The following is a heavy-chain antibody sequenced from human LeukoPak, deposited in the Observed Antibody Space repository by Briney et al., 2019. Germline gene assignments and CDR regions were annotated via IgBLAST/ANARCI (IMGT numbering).Heavy chain of an antibody. J-gene: IGHJ4*02. CDR1: GFTFSSYA. D-gene: IGHD3-10*01. V-gene: IGHV3-23*01. Sequence: GGSLRLSCAASGFTFSSYAMSWVRQAPGKGLEWVSTITGSGESTYYADSVKGRFTISRDSSKNTLYLQMNSLRAEDTAVYYCTKGTSASGTYYSAWNYWGQGTLVTVSS. CDR2: ITGSGEST. CDR3: TKGTSASGTYYSAWNY.